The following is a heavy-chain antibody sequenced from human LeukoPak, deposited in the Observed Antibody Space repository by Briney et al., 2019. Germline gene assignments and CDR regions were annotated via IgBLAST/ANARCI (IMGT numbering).Heavy chain of an antibody. D-gene: IGHD3-22*01. CDR2: ISGNTGTT. V-gene: IGHV3-23*01. CDR3: AKDNYYDTSGFYLDY. J-gene: IGHJ4*02. CDR1: GFTFSSYS. Sequence: GGSLRLSCAASGFTFSSYSMNWVRQAPGKGLEWVSSISGNTGTTYYADYVKGRFTISRDNSKNTLYVQMNNLRAEDTAIYYCAKDNYYDTSGFYLDYWGLGTLVTVSS.